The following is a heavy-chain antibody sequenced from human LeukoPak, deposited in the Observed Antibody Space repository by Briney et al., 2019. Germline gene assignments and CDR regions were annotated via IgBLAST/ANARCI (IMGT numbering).Heavy chain of an antibody. V-gene: IGHV3-7*01. J-gene: IGHJ3*02. CDR3: ARDFLAAAGTWGAFDI. Sequence: GGSLTLSCAASGFTFSSYHINWVRQAPGKGLEWVANIKQDGSEKYYVDSVKGRFTISRDNAKNSLYLQMNSLRAEDTAVYYCARDFLAAAGTWGAFDIWGQGTMVTVSS. D-gene: IGHD6-13*01. CDR1: GFTFSSYH. CDR2: IKQDGSEK.